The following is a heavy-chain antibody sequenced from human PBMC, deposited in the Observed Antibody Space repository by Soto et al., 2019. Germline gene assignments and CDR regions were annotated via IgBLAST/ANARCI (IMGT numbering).Heavy chain of an antibody. CDR3: ARASYSGYDPPDY. CDR2: IIPIFGTA. J-gene: IGHJ4*02. V-gene: IGHV1-69*13. D-gene: IGHD5-12*01. CDR1: GGSFSSYA. Sequence: SVKVSCEASGGSFSSYAISWVRQAPGQGLEWMGGIIPIFGTANYAQKFQGRVTITADESTSTAYMELSSLRSEDTAVYYCARASYSGYDPPDYWGQGTLVTSPQ.